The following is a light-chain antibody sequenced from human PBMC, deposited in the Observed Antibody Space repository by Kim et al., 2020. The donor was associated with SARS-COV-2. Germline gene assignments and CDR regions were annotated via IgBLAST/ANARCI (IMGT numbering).Light chain of an antibody. J-gene: IGKJ3*01. V-gene: IGKV4-1*01. CDR3: QQYYSTPFT. CDR2: WAS. Sequence: DIVMTQSPDSLAVSLGERATINCKSSQSVLYSSNNKSYLAWYQQKPGQPPKLLIYWASTRESGVPDRFSGSGSGTEFTLTISSLQAEDVAVYYCQQYYSTPFTFGPGTKVDIK. CDR1: QSVLYSSNNKSY.